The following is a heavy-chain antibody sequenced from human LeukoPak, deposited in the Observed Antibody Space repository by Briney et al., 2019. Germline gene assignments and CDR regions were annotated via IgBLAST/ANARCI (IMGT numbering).Heavy chain of an antibody. CDR3: AKDRISTVTTLTLSYNWFDP. CDR1: GFTFSSYW. J-gene: IGHJ5*02. CDR2: ISGSGGST. V-gene: IGHV3-23*01. D-gene: IGHD4-17*01. Sequence: GGSLRLSCAASGFTFSSYWMSWVRQAPGKGLEWVSTISGSGGSTYYADSVKGRLTISRDYSKNTLYLQMNSLRAEDTAVYYCAKDRISTVTTLTLSYNWFDPWGLGTLVTASS.